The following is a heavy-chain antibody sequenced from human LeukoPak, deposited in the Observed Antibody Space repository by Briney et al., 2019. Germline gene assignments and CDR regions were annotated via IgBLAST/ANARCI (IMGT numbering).Heavy chain of an antibody. CDR1: GYTFTSYY. Sequence: ASVKVSCKASGYTFTSYYMHWVRQAPGQGLEWMGIINPSGGSTSYAQKFQGRVAMTRDMSTSTVYMELSSLRSEDTAVYYCARTTYYYDSSGLSEFDYWGQGTLVTVSS. CDR2: INPSGGST. J-gene: IGHJ4*02. CDR3: ARTTYYYDSSGLSEFDY. V-gene: IGHV1-46*01. D-gene: IGHD3-22*01.